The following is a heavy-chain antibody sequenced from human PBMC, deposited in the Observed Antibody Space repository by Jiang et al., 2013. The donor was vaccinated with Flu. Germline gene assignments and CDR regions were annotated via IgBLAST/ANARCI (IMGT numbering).Heavy chain of an antibody. V-gene: IGHV1-18*04. D-gene: IGHD5-18*01. J-gene: IGHJ6*02. CDR3: AAIQPLYYYYYYGMDV. CDR2: ISAYNGNT. CDR1: GYTFTSYG. Sequence: SVKVSCKASGYTFTSYGISWVRQAPGQGLEWMGWISAYNGNTKYSQKFQGRVTITRDTSASTAYMELSSLRSEDTAVYYCAAIQPLYYYYYYGMDVWGQGTTVTVSS.